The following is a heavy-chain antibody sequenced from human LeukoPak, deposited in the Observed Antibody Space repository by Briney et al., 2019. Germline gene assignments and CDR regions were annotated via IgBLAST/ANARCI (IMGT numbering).Heavy chain of an antibody. J-gene: IGHJ6*02. V-gene: IGHV4-61*01. Sequence: SETLSLTCTVSGGSVSSGSYYWSWIRQPPGKGLEWIGYIYYSGSTNYNPSLKSRVTISVDTSKNQFSLKLSSVTAADTAVYYCARQGYYYGVDVWGQGTTVTVSS. CDR1: GGSVSSGSYY. CDR2: IYYSGST. CDR3: ARQGYYYGVDV.